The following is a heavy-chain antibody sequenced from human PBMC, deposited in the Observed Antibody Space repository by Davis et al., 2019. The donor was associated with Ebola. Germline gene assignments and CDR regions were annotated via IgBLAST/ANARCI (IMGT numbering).Heavy chain of an antibody. CDR2: VGIGGTTK. V-gene: IGHV3-30*02. CDR3: ARDGPHYDIDY. Sequence: GGSLRLSCPTSGFRFSSYGMHWVRQAPGKGLEWVAFVGIGGTTKNYADSVKGRFTISRDDSKTTLYLQMNSLRVEDTAVYFCARDGPHYDIDYWGQGTLVTVSS. J-gene: IGHJ4*02. CDR1: GFRFSSYG. D-gene: IGHD3-22*01.